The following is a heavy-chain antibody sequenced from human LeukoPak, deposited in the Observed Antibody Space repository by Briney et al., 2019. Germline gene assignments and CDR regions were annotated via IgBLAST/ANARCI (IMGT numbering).Heavy chain of an antibody. CDR1: GGSISSGDYY. CDR2: TYYSGST. V-gene: IGHV4-30-4*01. J-gene: IGHJ4*02. D-gene: IGHD1-14*01. CDR3: AREPVFAGNFDY. Sequence: SGTLSLTCTVSGGSISSGDYYWSWIRQPPGKGLEWIWYTYYSGSTYYNPSLKSRVTISVDTSKNQFSLKLSSATAADTAVYYCAREPVFAGNFDYWGQGTLVTVSS.